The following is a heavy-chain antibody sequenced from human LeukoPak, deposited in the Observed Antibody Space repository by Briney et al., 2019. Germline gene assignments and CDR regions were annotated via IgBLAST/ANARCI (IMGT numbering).Heavy chain of an antibody. J-gene: IGHJ4*02. CDR3: ARVSMITFGSFDY. Sequence: PSETLSLTCTVSGGSISSSDDYWGWIRQPPGKGLEWIGVIYYGGSTYYHPSLKSRVTISVDTSKNQFSLKLSSVTAADTAVYYCARVSMITFGSFDYWGQGTLVTVSS. CDR2: IYYGGST. D-gene: IGHD3-16*01. CDR1: GGSISSSDDY. V-gene: IGHV4-39*07.